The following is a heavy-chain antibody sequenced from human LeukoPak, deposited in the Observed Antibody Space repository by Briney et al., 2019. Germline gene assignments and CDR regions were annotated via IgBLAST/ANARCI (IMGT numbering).Heavy chain of an antibody. V-gene: IGHV3-21*01. CDR1: GFTFSSYS. CDR3: ARVRSGWLSNDAFDI. J-gene: IGHJ3*02. Sequence: GGSLRLSCAASGFTFSSYSMNWVRQAPGKGLEWVSSISSSSSYIYYADSAKGRFTISRDNAKNSLYLQMNSLRAEDTAVYYCARVRSGWLSNDAFDIWGQGTMVTVSS. D-gene: IGHD6-19*01. CDR2: ISSSSSYI.